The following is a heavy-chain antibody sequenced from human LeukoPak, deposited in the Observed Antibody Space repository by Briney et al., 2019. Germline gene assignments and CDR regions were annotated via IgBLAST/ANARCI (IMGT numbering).Heavy chain of an antibody. CDR1: GFSLSTSGV. J-gene: IGHJ4*02. Sequence: SGPTLVNPTQTLTLTCTFSGFSLSTSGVGVGWIRQPPGKGLEWIGSIYHSGSTYYNPSLKSRVTISVDTSKNQFSLKLSSVTAADTAVYYCARLYSYGLVDYWGQGTLVTVSS. CDR2: IYHSGST. CDR3: ARLYSYGLVDY. D-gene: IGHD5-18*01. V-gene: IGHV4-38-2*02.